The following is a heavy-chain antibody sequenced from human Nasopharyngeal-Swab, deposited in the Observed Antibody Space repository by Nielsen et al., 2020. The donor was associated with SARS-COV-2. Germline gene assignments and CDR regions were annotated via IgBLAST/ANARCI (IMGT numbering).Heavy chain of an antibody. CDR2: INADGSDK. D-gene: IGHD2-15*01. V-gene: IGHV3-74*01. J-gene: IGHJ4*02. CDR1: GFIFSNYW. CDR3: TRGPDFVVAVADY. Sequence: GESLKISCAGSGFIFSNYWMHWVRQAPGKGLVYVSGINADGSDKRYADSVKGRFTISRDNAKSTVYLQMSSLSADDTAVYYCTRGPDFVVAVADYWGQGTLVTLSS.